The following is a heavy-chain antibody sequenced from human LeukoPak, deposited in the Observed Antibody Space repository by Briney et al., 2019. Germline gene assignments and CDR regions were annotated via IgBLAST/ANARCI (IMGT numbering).Heavy chain of an antibody. CDR2: IYYSGST. CDR1: GGSISSSSYY. CDR3: ARIKSSPYYYDKGVAFDI. Sequence: SETLSLTXTVSGGSISSSSYYWGWIRQPPGKGLEWIGSIYYSGSTYYNPSIKSRVTMSVDTSKNQFSLKLSSVTAADTAVYYCARIKSSPYYYDKGVAFDIWGQGTMVTVSS. V-gene: IGHV4-39*01. D-gene: IGHD3-22*01. J-gene: IGHJ3*02.